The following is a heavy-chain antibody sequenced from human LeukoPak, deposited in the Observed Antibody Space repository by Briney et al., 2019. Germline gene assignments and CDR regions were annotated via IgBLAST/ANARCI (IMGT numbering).Heavy chain of an antibody. Sequence: AAVKVSCKASVYTFTSYCISWVRPAPPQGLDWMGWVSPYNGNTHYAQPLQGRVTMTTDTSTSTAYMELRSLRSDDTAVYYCASDIYYDSSGYLDYWGQGHLVNVSS. CDR2: VSPYNGNT. V-gene: IGHV1-18*01. J-gene: IGHJ4*02. CDR3: ASDIYYDSSGYLDY. CDR1: VYTFTSYC. D-gene: IGHD3-22*01.